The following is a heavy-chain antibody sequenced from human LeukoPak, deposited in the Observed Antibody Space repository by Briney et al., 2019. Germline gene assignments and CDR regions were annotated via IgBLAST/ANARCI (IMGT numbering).Heavy chain of an antibody. V-gene: IGHV3-49*04. Sequence: GGSLRLSCTASGFTFCDYAMSWVRQAPGKGREWVSSIRRKAYGGTKQYAACGKGRFTISRDDSNSVAYLQMNSLKTEDTAVYYCTRDKVTVTTGDTNAFDIWGQGTMVTVSS. J-gene: IGHJ3*02. CDR2: IRRKAYGGTK. CDR3: TRDKVTVTTGDTNAFDI. D-gene: IGHD4-17*01. CDR1: GFTFCDYA.